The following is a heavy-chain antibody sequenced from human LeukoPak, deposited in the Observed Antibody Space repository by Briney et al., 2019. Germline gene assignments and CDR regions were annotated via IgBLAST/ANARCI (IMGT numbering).Heavy chain of an antibody. CDR1: GFTFSDYY. Sequence: GGSLRLSCAASGFTFSDYYMSWIRQAPGKGLEWVSYISSSGSTIYYADSVKGRFTISRDNAKNSLYLQMNSLRAEDTAVYYCARDRFTMTYDAFDIWGQGTMVTVSS. CDR2: ISSSGSTI. V-gene: IGHV3-11*01. D-gene: IGHD3-22*01. J-gene: IGHJ3*02. CDR3: ARDRFTMTYDAFDI.